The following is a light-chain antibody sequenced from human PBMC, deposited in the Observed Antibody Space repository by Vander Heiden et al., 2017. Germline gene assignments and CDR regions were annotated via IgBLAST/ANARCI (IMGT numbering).Light chain of an antibody. CDR2: EVN. CDR3: SSWAVANSL. V-gene: IGLV2-8*01. CDR1: SSDVGGYNF. Sequence: QSALVEPRAASGVPGQSVTISCTGTSSDVGGYNFVSWYQQHPGKAPKLVIYEVNKRPSGVPDRFSGSKSGNTASLTVSGLQAEDEAYYYCSSWAVANSLFGGGTKLTVL. J-gene: IGLJ2*01.